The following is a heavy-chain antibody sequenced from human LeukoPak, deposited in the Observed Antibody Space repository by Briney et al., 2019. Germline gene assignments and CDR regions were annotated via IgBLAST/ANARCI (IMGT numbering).Heavy chain of an antibody. V-gene: IGHV3-30*04. CDR2: ISYDGRNK. D-gene: IGHD1-26*01. CDR1: GFTFSNYA. Sequence: GGSLRLSCAASGFTFSNYAMHWVRQAPGKGLEWMSVISYDGRNKYFAGSVKGRFTLSRDNSKNTLYLQMNNLRAEDTAVYYCARGPAANSGNYYVGDYWGQGTLVTVSS. CDR3: ARGPAANSGNYYVGDY. J-gene: IGHJ4*02.